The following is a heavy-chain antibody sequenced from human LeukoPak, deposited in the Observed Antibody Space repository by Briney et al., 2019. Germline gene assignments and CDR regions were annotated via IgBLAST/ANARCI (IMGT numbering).Heavy chain of an antibody. CDR2: INHSGST. CDR3: ARVDGYDSSPFDY. D-gene: IGHD3-22*01. Sequence: PSETLSLTCAVYGGSFSGYYWSWIRQPPGKGLEWIGEINHSGSTNYNPSLKSRVTISVGTSKNQFSLKLSSVTAADTAVYYCARVDGYDSSPFDYWGQGTLVTVSS. V-gene: IGHV4-34*01. CDR1: GGSFSGYY. J-gene: IGHJ4*02.